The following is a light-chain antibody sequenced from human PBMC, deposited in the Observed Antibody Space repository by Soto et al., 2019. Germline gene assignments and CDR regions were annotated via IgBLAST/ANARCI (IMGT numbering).Light chain of an antibody. CDR1: QGISNF. CDR2: AAS. Sequence: DIQMTQSHSSLSASVGDRVTITCRASQGISNFLTWYQQKPGKVPKLLIYAASTMQSVGPSRFSGSGSGTDFTLTISSLQPVDGATYYCQRYDSAPLTFGGGTKVDIK. CDR3: QRYDSAPLT. J-gene: IGKJ4*02. V-gene: IGKV1-27*01.